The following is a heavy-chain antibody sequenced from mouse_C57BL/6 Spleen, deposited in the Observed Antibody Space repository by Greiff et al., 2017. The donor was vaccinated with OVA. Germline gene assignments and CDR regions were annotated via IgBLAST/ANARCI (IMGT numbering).Heavy chain of an antibody. CDR2: ISNGGGST. CDR3: ARQTTVDWYFDV. CDR1: GFTFSDYY. Sequence: EVQLQESGGGLVQPGGSLKLSCAASGFTFSDYYMYWVRQTPEKRLEWVAYISNGGGSTYYPDTVKGRFTISRDNAKNTLYLQMSRLKSEDTAMYYCARQTTVDWYFDVWGTGTTVTVSS. D-gene: IGHD1-1*01. V-gene: IGHV5-12*01. J-gene: IGHJ1*03.